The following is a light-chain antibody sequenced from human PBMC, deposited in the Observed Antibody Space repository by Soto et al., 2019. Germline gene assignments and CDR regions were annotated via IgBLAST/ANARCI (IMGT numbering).Light chain of an antibody. V-gene: IGKV1-5*01. J-gene: IGKJ2*01. CDR3: QQYNSYWT. Sequence: DIQMTQSPSTLSASVGDRVTITCRASQSISSWLAWYQQKPGKAPKLLIYDASSLESGVPSRFSGSGSGTEFTLTISSLHPDYFATYYCQQYNSYWTFGQGTKLEIK. CDR2: DAS. CDR1: QSISSW.